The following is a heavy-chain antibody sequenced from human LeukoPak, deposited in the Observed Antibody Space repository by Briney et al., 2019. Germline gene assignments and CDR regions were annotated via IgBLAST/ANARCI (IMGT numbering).Heavy chain of an antibody. V-gene: IGHV3-23*01. D-gene: IGHD3-22*01. J-gene: IGHJ3*02. CDR1: GFSFSNYG. CDR3: AKDLDRYYDSSGAFDI. CDR2: ISGSGGST. Sequence: PGGSLRLSCAASGFSFSNYGMNWVRQAPGKGLEWVSAISGSGGSTYYADSVKGRFTISRDNSKNTLYLQMNSLRAEDMAVYYCAKDLDRYYDSSGAFDIWGQGTMVTVSS.